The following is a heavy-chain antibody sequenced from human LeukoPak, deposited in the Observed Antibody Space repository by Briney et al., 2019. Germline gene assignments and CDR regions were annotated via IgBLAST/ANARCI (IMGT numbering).Heavy chain of an antibody. J-gene: IGHJ6*02. V-gene: IGHV7-4-1*02. CDR1: GYTFTSYA. Sequence: ASVNVSCKASGYTFTSYAMNWARQAPGQGLEWMGWINTNTGNPTYAQGFTGRFVFSLDTSVSTAYLQISSLKAEDTAVYYCARARAHYYYYGMDVWGQGTTVTVSS. CDR2: INTNTGNP. CDR3: ARARAHYYYYGMDV.